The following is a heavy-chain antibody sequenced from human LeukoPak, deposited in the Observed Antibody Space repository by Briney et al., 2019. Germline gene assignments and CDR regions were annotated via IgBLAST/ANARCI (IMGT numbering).Heavy chain of an antibody. D-gene: IGHD2-8*02. CDR3: AGHHPRNTVDF. Sequence: PSETLSLTCNVSGGSITTYHWSWIRQFPGKGLEWIGFIYYNGSANYNPSLKSRVTISLDTSKNQFSLKLSSVTAADTAVYYCAGHHPRNTVDFWGQGTLVTVSS. CDR1: GGSITTYH. J-gene: IGHJ4*02. V-gene: IGHV4-59*08. CDR2: IYYNGSA.